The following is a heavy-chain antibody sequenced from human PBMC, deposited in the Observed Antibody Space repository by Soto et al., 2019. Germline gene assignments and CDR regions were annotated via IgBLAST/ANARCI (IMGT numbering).Heavy chain of an antibody. Sequence: GQSLRLSCAASGFTFSSYWMSWVRQAPGKGLEWVANIKQDGSEKYYVDSVKGRFTISRDNAKNSLYLQMNSLRAEDTAVYYCATRRSLRPFHIWGPGPIVTLSS. V-gene: IGHV3-7*02. D-gene: IGHD3-10*01. CDR1: GFTFSSYW. CDR2: IKQDGSEK. J-gene: IGHJ3*02. CDR3: ATRRSLRPFHI.